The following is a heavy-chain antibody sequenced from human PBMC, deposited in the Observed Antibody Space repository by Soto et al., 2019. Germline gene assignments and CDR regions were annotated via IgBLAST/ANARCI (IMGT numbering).Heavy chain of an antibody. Sequence: KPSETLSLTCTVSGGSISSGDYYWSWIRQPPGKGLEWIGYIYYSESTYYNPSLKSRVTISVDTSKNQFSLTLTSVTAADTAMYYCARTKYCTNTSCYRGRNNWFDPWGPGTLVTVSS. V-gene: IGHV4-30-4*01. CDR1: GGSISSGDYY. D-gene: IGHD2-2*02. J-gene: IGHJ5*02. CDR2: IYYSEST. CDR3: ARTKYCTNTSCYRGRNNWFDP.